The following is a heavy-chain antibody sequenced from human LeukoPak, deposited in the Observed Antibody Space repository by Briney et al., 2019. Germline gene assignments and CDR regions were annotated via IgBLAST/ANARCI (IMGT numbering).Heavy chain of an antibody. CDR2: VYASGST. Sequence: ETLSLTCIVSGGSISSHYWSWTRQSAGKGLEYIGRVYASGSTDYSPSVQSRVTMSVDTSKNQFSLKLTSVTAADTAIYYCARDGAATFSDYWGQGTLVTVSS. CDR1: GGSISSHY. CDR3: ARDGAATFSDY. J-gene: IGHJ4*02. V-gene: IGHV4-4*07. D-gene: IGHD1-26*01.